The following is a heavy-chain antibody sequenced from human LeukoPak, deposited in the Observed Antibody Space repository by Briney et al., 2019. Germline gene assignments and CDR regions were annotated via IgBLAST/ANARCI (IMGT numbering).Heavy chain of an antibody. J-gene: IGHJ4*02. V-gene: IGHV4-39*07. D-gene: IGHD3-10*01. CDR1: GGSISSSSYY. CDR3: ARGDYLAMSRGVGGFDY. CDR2: IYYSGST. Sequence: SETLSLTCTVSGGSISSSSYYRGWIRQPPGKGLEWIGSIYYSGSTYYNPSLKSRVTISVDTSKNQFSLKLSSVTAADTAVYYCARGDYLAMSRGVGGFDYWGQGTLVPVSS.